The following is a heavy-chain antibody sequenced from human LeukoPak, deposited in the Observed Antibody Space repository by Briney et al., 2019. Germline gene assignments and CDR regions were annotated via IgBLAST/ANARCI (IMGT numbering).Heavy chain of an antibody. Sequence: GGSLRLSCAASGFTLGSHAMYWVRQAPGKGLEWVAGIFGSGGSPHYADSVKGRFTISRDNSRNTVYLQINSLRADDTAVYYCGKTTVGYSSGQKPAWPVDYWGQGTLVTVSS. J-gene: IGHJ4*02. CDR1: GFTLGSHA. CDR2: IFGSGGSP. V-gene: IGHV3-23*01. CDR3: GKTTVGYSSGQKPAWPVDY. D-gene: IGHD5-18*01.